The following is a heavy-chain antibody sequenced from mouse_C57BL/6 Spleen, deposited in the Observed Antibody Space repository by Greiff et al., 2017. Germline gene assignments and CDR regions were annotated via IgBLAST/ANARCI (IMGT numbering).Heavy chain of an antibody. V-gene: IGHV1-52*01. CDR2: IDPSDSET. CDR1: GYTFTSYW. CDR3: ARAGVWYFDV. J-gene: IGHJ1*03. Sequence: QVQLQQSGAELVRPGSSVKLSCKASGYTFTSYWMHWVKQRPIQGLEWIGNIDPSDSETHYNQKFKDKATLTVDKSSSTAYMQLSSLTSEDSAVYYCARAGVWYFDVWGTGTTVTVSS.